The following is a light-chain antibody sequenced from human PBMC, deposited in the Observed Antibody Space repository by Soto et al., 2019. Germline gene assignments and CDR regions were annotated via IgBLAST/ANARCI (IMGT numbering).Light chain of an antibody. CDR3: QQYNNWPIT. CDR1: QSVSSN. V-gene: IGKV3-15*01. Sequence: EIVMTQPPATLSVTPGERATLSCRASQSVSSNLAWYQQKPGQAPRLLIYGASTRATGIPARFSGSGSGTEFTLTISSLQSEDFAVYYCQQYNNWPITFGQATRLE. CDR2: GAS. J-gene: IGKJ5*01.